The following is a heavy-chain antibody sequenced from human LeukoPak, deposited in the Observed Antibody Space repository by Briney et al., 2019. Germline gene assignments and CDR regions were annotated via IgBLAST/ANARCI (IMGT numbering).Heavy chain of an antibody. J-gene: IGHJ2*01. CDR3: ARRYCSSTSCFRVKSGWNWYFDL. CDR2: MNPNSGNT. V-gene: IGHV1-8*01. D-gene: IGHD2-2*01. Sequence: ASVKVSCKASGYTFTSYDINWVRQATGQGLEWMGWMNPNSGNTGYAQKFQGRVTMTRNTSISTAYMELSSLRSEDTAVYYCARRYCSSTSCFRVKSGWNWYFDLWGRGTLVTVSS. CDR1: GYTFTSYD.